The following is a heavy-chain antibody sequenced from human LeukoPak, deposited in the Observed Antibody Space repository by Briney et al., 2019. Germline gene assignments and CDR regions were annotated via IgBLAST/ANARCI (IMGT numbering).Heavy chain of an antibody. J-gene: IGHJ6*02. V-gene: IGHV1-8*01. CDR2: MNPNSGNT. CDR1: GYTFTSYD. Sequence: GASVKVSCKASGYTFTSYDIHWVRQATGQGLEWMGWMNPNSGNTGYAQKFQGRVTMTRNTSISTAYMELSSLRSEDTAVYYCARGGVSLSATVTTYYYYGMDVWGQGTTVTVSS. CDR3: ARGGVSLSATVTTYYYYGMDV. D-gene: IGHD4-11*01.